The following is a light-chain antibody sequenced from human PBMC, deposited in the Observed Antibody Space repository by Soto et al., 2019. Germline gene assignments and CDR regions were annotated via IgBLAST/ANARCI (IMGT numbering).Light chain of an antibody. Sequence: IQMTQFPSSLSASVGDRVTITCRASQDIRSDLGWYQQRPGKAPQLLIYATSSLQSGVPSRFSGSGSGTDFTLTISSLQPEDIATYYCQESYSTSFGQGTKVDIK. CDR2: ATS. CDR1: QDIRSD. J-gene: IGKJ1*01. CDR3: QESYSTS. V-gene: IGKV1-39*01.